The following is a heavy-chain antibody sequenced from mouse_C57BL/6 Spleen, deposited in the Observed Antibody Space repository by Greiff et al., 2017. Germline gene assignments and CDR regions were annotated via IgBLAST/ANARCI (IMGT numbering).Heavy chain of an antibody. CDR3: ARSFITTVVATPVDY. Sequence: QVQLQQSGAELVRPGTSVKVSCKASGYAFTNYLIEWVKQRPGQGLEWIGVINPGSGGTNYNEKFKGKATLTADKSSSTAYMQLSSLTSEDSAVYFWARSFITTVVATPVDYWGQGTTLTVSS. J-gene: IGHJ2*01. V-gene: IGHV1-54*01. CDR2: INPGSGGT. CDR1: GYAFTNYL. D-gene: IGHD1-1*01.